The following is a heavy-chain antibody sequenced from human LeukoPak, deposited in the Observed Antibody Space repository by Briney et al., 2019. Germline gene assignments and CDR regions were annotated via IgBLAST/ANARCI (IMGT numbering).Heavy chain of an antibody. D-gene: IGHD1-26*01. CDR1: GGSISSYY. J-gene: IGHJ5*02. Sequence: SETLSLTCTVSGGSISSYYWSWIRQPPGKGLEWIGYIYYSGSTNYNPSLKSRVTISVDTSKNQFSLKLSSVTAADTAVYYCARKKWGWRRDNNWFDPWGQGTLVTVSS. CDR2: IYYSGST. CDR3: ARKKWGWRRDNNWFDP. V-gene: IGHV4-59*12.